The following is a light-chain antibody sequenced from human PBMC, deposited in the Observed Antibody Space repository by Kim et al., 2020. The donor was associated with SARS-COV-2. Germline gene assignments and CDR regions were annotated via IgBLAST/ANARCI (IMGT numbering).Light chain of an antibody. CDR3: QQTYTTPRT. V-gene: IGKV1-39*01. CDR2: AAS. CDR1: QSIRNY. Sequence: AAVGDRVTISCRTSQSIRNYLNWYQEKPGKAPKLLIFAASSWQSGVPARFGGSGSGTDFTLTISSLQPEDFATYYCQQTYTTPRTFGQGTKVDIK. J-gene: IGKJ1*01.